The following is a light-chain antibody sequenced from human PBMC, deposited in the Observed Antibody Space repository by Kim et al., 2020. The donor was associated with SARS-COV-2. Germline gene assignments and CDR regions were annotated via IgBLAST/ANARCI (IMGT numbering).Light chain of an antibody. CDR3: QHYGNSVT. CDR1: QSVSSSY. CDR2: GAS. V-gene: IGKV3-20*01. Sequence: LSPGERATLACRASQSVSSSYLAWYQQKPGQAPRLLIFGASSRATGIPDRFSGSGSGTDFTLTISRLEPEDFAVYYCQHYGNSVTFGGGTKVDIK. J-gene: IGKJ4*01.